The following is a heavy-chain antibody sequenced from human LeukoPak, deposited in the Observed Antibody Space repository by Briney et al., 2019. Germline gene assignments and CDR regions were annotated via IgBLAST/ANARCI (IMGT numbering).Heavy chain of an antibody. CDR3: TTDPSPPYYYGSVGY. CDR2: IKSKTDGGTT. J-gene: IGHJ4*02. CDR1: GLTFSNAW. Sequence: PGGSLRLSCAASGLTFSNAWMSWVRQAPGKGLEWVGRIKSKTDGGTTDYAAPVKGRFTISRDDSKNTLYLQMNSLKTEDTAVYYCTTDPSPPYYYGSVGYWGQGTLVTVSS. D-gene: IGHD3-10*01. V-gene: IGHV3-15*01.